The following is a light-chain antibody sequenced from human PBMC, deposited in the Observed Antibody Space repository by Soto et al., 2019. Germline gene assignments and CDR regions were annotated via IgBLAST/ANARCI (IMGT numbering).Light chain of an antibody. CDR1: QRVSSN. V-gene: IGKV3-15*01. CDR3: QPYNNWPLT. Sequence: EIVMTQSPATLSVSPGERATLSCRASQRVSSNLACYQQKPGQAPRLLIYGASTRATGIPARFSGSGSGTEFNLTISSLQSEDVAVYYCQPYNNWPLTFGGGTKVEIK. J-gene: IGKJ4*01. CDR2: GAS.